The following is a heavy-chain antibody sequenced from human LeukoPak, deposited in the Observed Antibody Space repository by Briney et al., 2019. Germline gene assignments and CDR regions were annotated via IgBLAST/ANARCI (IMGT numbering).Heavy chain of an antibody. CDR2: ISYDGSNK. J-gene: IGHJ1*01. CDR1: GFTFSSYG. Sequence: GGSLRLSCAASGFTFSSYGMHWVRQAPGKGLEWVAVISYDGSNKYYADSVKGRFTISRDNSKNTLYLQMNSLRAEDTAVYYCAKVEGIAVAGTWDFQHWGQGTLVTVSS. D-gene: IGHD6-19*01. V-gene: IGHV3-30*18. CDR3: AKVEGIAVAGTWDFQH.